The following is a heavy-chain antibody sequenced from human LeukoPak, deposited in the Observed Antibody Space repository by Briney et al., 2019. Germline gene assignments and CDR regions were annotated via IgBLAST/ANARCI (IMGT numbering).Heavy chain of an antibody. CDR1: GSTFSSYG. Sequence: GGSLRLSCAASGSTFSSYGMHWVRQAPGKGLEWVAFIRFDGTNKYYADSVKGRFTISRDNSKNTMYLQMNSLKGEDTAVYYCARDRPHSSGWRGGYYYYGMDVWGQGTTVTVSS. CDR2: IRFDGTNK. J-gene: IGHJ6*02. V-gene: IGHV3-30*02. D-gene: IGHD6-19*01. CDR3: ARDRPHSSGWRGGYYYYGMDV.